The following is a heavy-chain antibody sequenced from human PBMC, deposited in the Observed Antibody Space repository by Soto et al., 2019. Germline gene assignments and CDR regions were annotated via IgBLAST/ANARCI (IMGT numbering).Heavy chain of an antibody. CDR2: ISAYNGNT. J-gene: IGHJ6*02. CDR1: GYTFTSYG. D-gene: IGHD2-15*01. V-gene: IGHV1-18*01. CDR3: ASQRIPGRHCSGGSCYPYYYYGMDV. Sequence: ASVKVSCKASGYTFTSYGISWVRQAPGQGLEWMGWISAYNGNTSYAQKLQGRVTMTTDTSTSTAYMELRSLRSDDTAVYYWASQRIPGRHCSGGSCYPYYYYGMDVWGQGTTVTVSS.